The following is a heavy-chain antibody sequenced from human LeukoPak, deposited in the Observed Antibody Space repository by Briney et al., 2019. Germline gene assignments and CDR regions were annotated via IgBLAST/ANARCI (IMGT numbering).Heavy chain of an antibody. D-gene: IGHD2-15*01. CDR2: ISGSGGST. J-gene: IGHJ4*02. V-gene: IGHV3-23*01. CDR3: AKGVSVVVVAASSA. CDR1: GFTFSSFA. Sequence: GGSLRLSCAASGFTFSSFAMSWVRQAPGKGLEWVSGISGSGGSTYYADSVKGRFTISRDNSKNTLYLQMNSLRAEDTAVYCCAKGVSVVVVAASSAWGQGTLVTVSS.